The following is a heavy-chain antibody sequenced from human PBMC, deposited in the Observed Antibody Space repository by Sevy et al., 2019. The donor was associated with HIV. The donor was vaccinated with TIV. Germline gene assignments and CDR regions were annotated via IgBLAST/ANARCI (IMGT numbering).Heavy chain of an antibody. CDR1: GFIFSNYA. CDR2: ISGSGDAF. CDR3: AKYFYGSGNYAFDN. Sequence: GGSLRLSCSASGFIFSNYAMSWVRQAPGKGLDWVSSISGSGDAFYYSDSVKGRFTIYRDDSNNTLYLHLRSLRAEDTALYYCAKYFYGSGNYAFDNWGQGTLVTVSS. J-gene: IGHJ4*02. D-gene: IGHD3-10*01. V-gene: IGHV3-23*01.